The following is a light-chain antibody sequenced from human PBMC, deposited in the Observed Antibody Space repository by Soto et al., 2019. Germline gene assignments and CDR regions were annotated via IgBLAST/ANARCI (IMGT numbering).Light chain of an antibody. CDR3: TSFTSTSSLYV. CDR1: GSDIAGYNY. J-gene: IGLJ1*01. V-gene: IGLV2-14*01. CDR2: EVT. Sequence: QSALTQPASVSGSLGQSITISCTGPGSDIAGYNYISCYQQLPGKAPKLMIYEVTIRPSGISNRFSGSKSGNTASLTISGLQAEDEADYFCTSFTSTSSLYVFGTGTKLTVL.